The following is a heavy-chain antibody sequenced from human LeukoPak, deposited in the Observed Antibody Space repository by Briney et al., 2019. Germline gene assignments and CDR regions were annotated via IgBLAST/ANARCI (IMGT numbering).Heavy chain of an antibody. V-gene: IGHV3-21*04. Sequence: GGSLTLSCAASGFTFSSYSMNWDRQAPGKGLEWVSSISSSSSYIYYADSVKGRFTISRDNAKNSLYLQMNSLRAEDTAVYYCAKGSWDDFWSGYFDYWGQGTLVTVSS. CDR1: GFTFSSYS. J-gene: IGHJ4*02. CDR3: AKGSWDDFWSGYFDY. D-gene: IGHD3-3*01. CDR2: ISSSSSYI.